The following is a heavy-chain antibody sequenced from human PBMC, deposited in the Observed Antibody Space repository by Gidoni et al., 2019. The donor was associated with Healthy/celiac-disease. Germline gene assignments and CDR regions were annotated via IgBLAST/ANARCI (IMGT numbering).Heavy chain of an antibody. CDR1: GFTVSSNY. CDR2: IYSGGST. J-gene: IGHJ6*02. Sequence: AASGFTVSSNYMSWVRQAPGKGLEWVSVIYSGGSTYYADSVKGRFTISRDNSKNTLYLQMNSLRAEDTAVYYCARVGQYYGMDVWGQGTTVTVSS. CDR3: ARVGQYYGMDV. V-gene: IGHV3-53*01.